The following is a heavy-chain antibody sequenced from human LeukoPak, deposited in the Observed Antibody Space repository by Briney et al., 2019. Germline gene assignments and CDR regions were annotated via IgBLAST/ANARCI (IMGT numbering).Heavy chain of an antibody. CDR2: IYYSGST. Sequence: PSETLSLTCTVSGGSISSSSYYWGWIRQPPGNGLEWIGRIYYSGSTYYNPSLKSRVTISVDTYKTQFSLKLSSVTAADTAVYYCARHVEDGDYYYYYMDVWGKGTTVTISS. CDR3: ARHVEDGDYYYYYMDV. V-gene: IGHV4-39*01. J-gene: IGHJ6*03. D-gene: IGHD2-21*01. CDR1: GGSISSSSYY.